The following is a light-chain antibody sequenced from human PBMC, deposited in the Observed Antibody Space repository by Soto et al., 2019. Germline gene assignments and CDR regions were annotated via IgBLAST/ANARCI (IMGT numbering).Light chain of an antibody. J-gene: IGKJ3*01. Sequence: DIQMTQSPSSLSASVGDRVAITCRASQGISNYLAWYQQKPGKVPKLLIYAASTFQSGVPSRFSGSGSGTDFTLTISSLQPEDVATYYGQKYNSAPFTFGPGTKVDIK. CDR3: QKYNSAPFT. V-gene: IGKV1-27*01. CDR1: QGISNY. CDR2: AAS.